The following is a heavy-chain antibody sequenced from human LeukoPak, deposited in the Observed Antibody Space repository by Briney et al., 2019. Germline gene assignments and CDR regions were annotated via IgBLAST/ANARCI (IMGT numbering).Heavy chain of an antibody. J-gene: IGHJ4*02. CDR2: IYPRDSDT. CDR1: GYRFSSYW. D-gene: IGHD6-19*01. CDR3: ASSVEVAGGRCFDY. Sequence: GESLKISCKGSGYRFSSYWIGWVRQMPGKGLEWMGIIYPRDSDTRYSPSLQGQVPISLDKSISTAYLQWGSLEASDTAMYYCASSVEVAGGRCFDYWGQGTLVTVSS. V-gene: IGHV5-51*01.